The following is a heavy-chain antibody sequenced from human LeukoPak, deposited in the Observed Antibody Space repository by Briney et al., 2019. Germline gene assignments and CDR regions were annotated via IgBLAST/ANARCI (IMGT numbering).Heavy chain of an antibody. J-gene: IGHJ6*03. D-gene: IGHD3-9*01. Sequence: PGGSLRLSCAASGFTFSSYSMNWVRQAPGKGLEWVAFIRYDGSNKYYADSVKGRFTISRDNSKNTLYLQMNSLRAEDTAVYYCAKDLPAHHSSYYDILTGTPRYMDVWGKGTTVTISS. V-gene: IGHV3-30*02. CDR2: IRYDGSNK. CDR3: AKDLPAHHSSYYDILTGTPRYMDV. CDR1: GFTFSSYS.